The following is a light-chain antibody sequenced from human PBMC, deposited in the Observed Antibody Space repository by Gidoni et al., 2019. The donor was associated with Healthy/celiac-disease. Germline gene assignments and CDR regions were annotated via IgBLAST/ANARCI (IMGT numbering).Light chain of an antibody. CDR1: QSISSY. CDR2: AAS. J-gene: IGKJ2*01. V-gene: IGKV1-39*01. CDR3: QQSYSTPPF. Sequence: DIQMTQSPSSLSASVGDRVTITCRASQSISSYLNWYQQKPGKAPKLLIYAASSLQSGVPSRFSGSGSGTDFTLTISSLQPEDFATYYCQQSYSTPPFFXQXTNLEIK.